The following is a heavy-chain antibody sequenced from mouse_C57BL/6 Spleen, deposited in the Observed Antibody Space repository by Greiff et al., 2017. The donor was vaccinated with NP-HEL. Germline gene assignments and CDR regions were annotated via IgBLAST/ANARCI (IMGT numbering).Heavy chain of an antibody. V-gene: IGHV1-19*01. D-gene: IGHD1-1*02. J-gene: IGHJ1*03. CDR1: GYTFTDYY. CDR3: ARSHYAWYFDG. Sequence: VQLQQSGPVLVKPGASVKMSCKASGYTFTDYYMNWVKQSHGKSLEWIGVINPYNGGTSYNQKFKGKGTLTVDKSSSTAYMELNSLTSEDSAVYYCARSHYAWYFDGWGTGTTVTVSS. CDR2: INPYNGGT.